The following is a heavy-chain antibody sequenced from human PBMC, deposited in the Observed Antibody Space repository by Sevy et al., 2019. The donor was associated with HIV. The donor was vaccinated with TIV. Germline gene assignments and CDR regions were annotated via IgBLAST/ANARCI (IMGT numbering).Heavy chain of an antibody. CDR1: GGSFSGYY. CDR3: ASDYYDSSGYYAVTYYYYGMDV. CDR2: INHSGST. J-gene: IGHJ6*02. V-gene: IGHV4-34*01. Sequence: SETLSLTCAVYGGSFSGYYWSWIRQPPGKGLEWIGEINHSGSTNYNPSLKSRVTISVDTSKNQFSLKLSSVTAADTAVYYCASDYYDSSGYYAVTYYYYGMDVWGQGTTVTVSS. D-gene: IGHD3-22*01.